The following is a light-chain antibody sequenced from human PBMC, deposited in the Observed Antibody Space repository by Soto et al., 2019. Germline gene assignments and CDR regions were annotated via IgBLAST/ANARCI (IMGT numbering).Light chain of an antibody. CDR1: QSVSRY. V-gene: IGKV1-39*01. CDR2: AAS. J-gene: IGKJ3*01. Sequence: DIQMTQSPSSLSASVGDRVTIACRTSQSVSRYLNWYQQKPGKAPKVLSYAASSLQSGVPSRFSGSGSGTDFTLIITSLQPEDFATYYCQQTYSTRFTFGPGTKVDIK. CDR3: QQTYSTRFT.